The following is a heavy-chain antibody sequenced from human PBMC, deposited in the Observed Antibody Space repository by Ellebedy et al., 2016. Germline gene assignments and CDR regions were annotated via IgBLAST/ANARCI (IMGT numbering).Heavy chain of an antibody. CDR2: ISAYNGNT. J-gene: IGHJ4*02. CDR1: GYTFTNYE. D-gene: IGHD3-3*01. V-gene: IGHV1-18*01. Sequence: ASVKVSXKASGYTFTNYEISWVRQAPGQGLEWMGWISAYNGNTNYAQKLQGRVTMTTDTSTNTAYMELRSLRFDDTAVYYCARDTRDGVGISETYYDLWGQGTLVTVSS. CDR3: ARDTRDGVGISETYYDL.